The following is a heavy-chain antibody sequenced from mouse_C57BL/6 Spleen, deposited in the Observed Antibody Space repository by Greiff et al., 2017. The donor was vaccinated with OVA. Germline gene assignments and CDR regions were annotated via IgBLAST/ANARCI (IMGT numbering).Heavy chain of an antibody. Sequence: QVQLQQPGAELVKPGASVKLSCKASGYTFTSYWMQWVKQRPGQGREWIGEIDPSDSYTNYNQKFKGKATLTVDTSSSTAYMQLSSLTSEDSAVYYWARSSYVDERYWGVGGTGTRFTVS. J-gene: IGHJ1*03. D-gene: IGHD2-13*01. CDR2: IDPSDSYT. V-gene: IGHV1-50*01. CDR1: GYTFTSYW. CDR3: ARSSYVDERYWGV.